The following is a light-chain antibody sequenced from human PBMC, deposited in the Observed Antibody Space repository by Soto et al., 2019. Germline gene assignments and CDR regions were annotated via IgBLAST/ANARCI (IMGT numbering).Light chain of an antibody. CDR2: KAS. J-gene: IGKJ1*01. CDR3: QQYNSYSRT. CDR1: QSISSW. Sequence: DIQMTQSPSTPSASVGDRVTITCRASQSISSWLAWYQQIPGKAPKLLIYKASSLESGVPSRFSGSGSGTEFTLTISSLQPDDFATYYCQQYNSYSRTFGQGTKVDIK. V-gene: IGKV1-5*03.